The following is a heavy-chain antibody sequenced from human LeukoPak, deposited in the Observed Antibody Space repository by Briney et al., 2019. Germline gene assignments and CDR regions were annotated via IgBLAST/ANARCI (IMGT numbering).Heavy chain of an antibody. CDR1: GFTFSSYW. CDR3: AKGGRDIVVVVPPGTPHYYDSSRDYYYYMDV. Sequence: GGSLRLSCAASGFTFSSYWMHWVRQAPGKGLVWVSRINSDGSSTSYADSVKGRFTIPRDNAKNYLYLQMNSLRAEDTALYYCAKGGRDIVVVVPPGTPHYYDSSRDYYYYMDVWGKGTTVTVSS. D-gene: IGHD2-15*01. CDR2: INSDGSST. V-gene: IGHV3-74*01. J-gene: IGHJ6*03.